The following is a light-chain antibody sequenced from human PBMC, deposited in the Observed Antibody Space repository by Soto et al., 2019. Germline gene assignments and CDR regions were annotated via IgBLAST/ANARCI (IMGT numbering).Light chain of an antibody. Sequence: QTVVTQELSLTVSPGGTVSLTCGSRTGAVTSGHYPYWFQQKPGQAPRTLIYDKSNKHSWTPARFSGSLLGGKAALTLSGAQPEDEAEYYCLLSDSGARVFGGGTKLTVL. V-gene: IGLV7-46*01. CDR1: TGAVTSGHY. CDR3: LLSDSGARV. J-gene: IGLJ3*02. CDR2: DKS.